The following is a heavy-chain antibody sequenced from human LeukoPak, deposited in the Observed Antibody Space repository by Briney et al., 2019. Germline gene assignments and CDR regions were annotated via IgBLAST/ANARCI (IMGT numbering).Heavy chain of an antibody. CDR2: IYYSGST. Sequence: PSETLSLTCTVSGGSISSYYWSWIRQPPGKGLEWIGYIYYSGSTNYNPSLKSRVTITADTSKNQFPLKQSSVTAADTAVYYCARAMYGNDAFDIWGQGQWSPSLQ. CDR3: ARAMYGNDAFDI. V-gene: IGHV4-59*01. CDR1: GGSISSYY. J-gene: IGHJ3*02. D-gene: IGHD2-8*01.